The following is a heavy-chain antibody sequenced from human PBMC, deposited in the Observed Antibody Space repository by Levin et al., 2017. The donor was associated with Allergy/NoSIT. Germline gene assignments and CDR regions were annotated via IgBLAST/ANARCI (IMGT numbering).Heavy chain of an antibody. Sequence: GESLKISCKASGYTFTGYYLHWLRQAPGQGPEWMGWIYPISGGTKYAQKFQGRITMTRDTSINTAYMELRGLTSDDTAVYYCARVEDTSTGYCSGDDCYAHWGQGSLVTVSS. D-gene: IGHD2-15*01. CDR3: ARVEDTSTGYCSGDDCYAH. J-gene: IGHJ4*02. CDR2: IYPISGGT. V-gene: IGHV1-2*02. CDR1: GYTFTGYY.